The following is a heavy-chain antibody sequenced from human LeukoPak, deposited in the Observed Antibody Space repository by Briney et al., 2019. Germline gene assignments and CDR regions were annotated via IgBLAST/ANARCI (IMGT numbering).Heavy chain of an antibody. CDR2: ISSSSTTI. CDR3: VRGNSGYGNFDQ. CDR1: GFIFSSYS. Sequence: GGSLRLSCAASGFIFSSYSMNWVRQAPGKGLEWVSYISSSSTTIYYADSVKGRFTISRDNTKNTMFLQMNSLRAEDTAVYYCVRGNSGYGNFDQWGQGTLVTVSS. V-gene: IGHV3-48*04. D-gene: IGHD5-12*01. J-gene: IGHJ4*02.